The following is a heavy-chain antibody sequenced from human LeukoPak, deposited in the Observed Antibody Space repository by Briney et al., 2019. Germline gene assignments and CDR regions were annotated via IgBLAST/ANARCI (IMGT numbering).Heavy chain of an antibody. CDR1: GYTFTDYY. D-gene: IGHD6-19*01. Sequence: ASVKISCKISGYTFTDYYMHWVQQAPGKGLEWMGLVDPDDGETIYAEKFQGRVTITADTSTDTAYMELSSLRSEDTAVYYCATMTVAGRADYWGQGTLVTVSS. CDR3: ATMTVAGRADY. J-gene: IGHJ4*02. CDR2: VDPDDGET. V-gene: IGHV1-69-2*01.